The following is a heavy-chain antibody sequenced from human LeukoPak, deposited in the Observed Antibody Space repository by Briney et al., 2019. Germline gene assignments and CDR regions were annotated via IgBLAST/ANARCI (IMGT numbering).Heavy chain of an antibody. D-gene: IGHD2-2*01. V-gene: IGHV3-30*18. Sequence: GGSLRLSCAASGFTFSSYGMHWVRQAPGKGLEWVAVISYDGSNKYYADSVKGRFTISRDNSKNTLYLQMNSLRAEDTAVYYCAKDLPGYCSSTSCYAPLDYWGQGTLATVSS. CDR2: ISYDGSNK. CDR3: AKDLPGYCSSTSCYAPLDY. CDR1: GFTFSSYG. J-gene: IGHJ4*02.